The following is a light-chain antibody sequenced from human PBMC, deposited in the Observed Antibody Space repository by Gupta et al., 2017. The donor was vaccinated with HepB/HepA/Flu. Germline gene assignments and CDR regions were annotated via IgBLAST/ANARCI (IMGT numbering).Light chain of an antibody. J-gene: IGLJ2*01. Sequence: QAWLTQPPSVSQALGQTATLTCTGNSNNVGNEGATWLQQHQDHPPKLLSYRNNNRPSGIAERFSVSRSGNTASLTITGLQPEDEADYYCAACDRSLNVPVLGGGTKLTVL. CDR3: AACDRSLNVPV. CDR1: SNNVGNEG. CDR2: RNN. V-gene: IGLV10-54*04.